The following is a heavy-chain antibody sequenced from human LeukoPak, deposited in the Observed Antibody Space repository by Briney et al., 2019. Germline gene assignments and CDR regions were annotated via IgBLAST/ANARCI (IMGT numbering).Heavy chain of an antibody. D-gene: IGHD3-22*01. J-gene: IGHJ3*02. CDR1: GYTFTGYY. Sequence: GASVTVSCKASGYTFTGYYMHWVRQAPGQGLEWMGWINPNSGGTNYAQKFQGRVTMTKDTSISTAYMELSRLRSDDTAVYYCAREGLTYYYDSSGYFDAFDIWGQGTMVTVSS. CDR2: INPNSGGT. CDR3: AREGLTYYYDSSGYFDAFDI. V-gene: IGHV1-2*02.